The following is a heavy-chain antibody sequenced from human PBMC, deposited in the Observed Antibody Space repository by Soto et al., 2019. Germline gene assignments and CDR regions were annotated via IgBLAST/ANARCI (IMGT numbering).Heavy chain of an antibody. CDR1: GGSINTFY. V-gene: IGHV4-4*07. D-gene: IGHD5-12*01. Sequence: SETLSLTCTVSGGSINTFYWSWVRQPAGKGLEWIGRIFSSGSTSFNPSLESRVAMSVDTSKNHFSLNLSSVTAADMAVYYCAREGSYSAYNFAHGIQLWSFDFWGQGALVNVSS. CDR2: IFSSGST. J-gene: IGHJ4*02. CDR3: AREGSYSAYNFAHGIQLWSFDF.